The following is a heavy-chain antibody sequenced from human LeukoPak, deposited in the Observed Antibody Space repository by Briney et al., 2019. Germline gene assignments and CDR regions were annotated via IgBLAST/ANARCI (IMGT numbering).Heavy chain of an antibody. CDR1: GGSISSYY. J-gene: IGHJ4*02. Sequence: SEALSLTCTVSGGSISSYYWSWVRQPAGKGLEWIGRIYTSGSTNYNPSLKSRVTISLDTSKNQFSLKLTSVTAADTAVYYCARAGYGDSDFDYWGQGTLVTVSS. V-gene: IGHV4-4*07. D-gene: IGHD4-17*01. CDR3: ARAGYGDSDFDY. CDR2: IYTSGST.